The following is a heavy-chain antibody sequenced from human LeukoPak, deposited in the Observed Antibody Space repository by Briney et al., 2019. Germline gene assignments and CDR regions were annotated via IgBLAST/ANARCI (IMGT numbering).Heavy chain of an antibody. CDR1: GFTFGDYA. D-gene: IGHD3-22*01. Sequence: GGSLRLSCKASGFTFGDYAMTWVRLAPGKGLEWVANIKQDGSEKYYVDSVKGRFTISRDNAKNSLYLQMNSLRAEDTAVYYCARDSKQGYSTYGDYWGQGTLVTVSS. V-gene: IGHV3-7*01. CDR3: ARDSKQGYSTYGDY. CDR2: IKQDGSEK. J-gene: IGHJ4*02.